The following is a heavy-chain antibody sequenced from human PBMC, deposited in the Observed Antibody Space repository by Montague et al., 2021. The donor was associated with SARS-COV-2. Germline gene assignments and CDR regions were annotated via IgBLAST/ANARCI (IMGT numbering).Heavy chain of an antibody. CDR3: ARHPLGYCSSTSCYVG. J-gene: IGHJ4*02. D-gene: IGHD2-2*01. Sequence: SETLSLTCTVSGGSISSSSYYWGWLPQPPGMGLEWIGSIYYSGSTYYNPSLKIPVTISVDTSKNQFSLKLSTVTAADMALYYCARHPLGYCSSTSCYVGWGQGTLVTVSS. CDR2: IYYSGST. CDR1: GGSISSSSYY. V-gene: IGHV4-39*01.